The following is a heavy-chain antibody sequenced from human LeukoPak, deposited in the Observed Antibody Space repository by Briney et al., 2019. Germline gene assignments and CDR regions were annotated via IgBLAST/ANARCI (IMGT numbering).Heavy chain of an antibody. CDR1: GGSISSYY. Sequence: PSETLSLTCTVSGGSISSYYWSWIRQPPGKGLEWIGYIYYSGSTNYNPSLKSRVTISVDTSKNQFSLKLSSVTAADTAVYYCARGAPGYDSSGYIGDYWGQGTLFTVSS. CDR3: ARGAPGYDSSGYIGDY. J-gene: IGHJ4*02. V-gene: IGHV4-59*01. D-gene: IGHD3-22*01. CDR2: IYYSGST.